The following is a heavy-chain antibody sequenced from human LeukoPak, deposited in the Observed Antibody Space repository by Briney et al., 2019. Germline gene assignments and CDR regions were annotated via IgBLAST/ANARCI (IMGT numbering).Heavy chain of an antibody. V-gene: IGHV3-74*01. CDR2: IDTDGITT. Sequence: GGSLRLSCVASGVTFSNSWMHWFCPVLGKGLVWVSRIDTDGITTGYADSVRGRFTISRDNAKNTLYLQMNGLRAEDTAIYYCAKDLTWNTADYWGQGTLVTVSS. CDR3: AKDLTWNTADY. CDR1: GVTFSNSW. J-gene: IGHJ4*02. D-gene: IGHD1/OR15-1a*01.